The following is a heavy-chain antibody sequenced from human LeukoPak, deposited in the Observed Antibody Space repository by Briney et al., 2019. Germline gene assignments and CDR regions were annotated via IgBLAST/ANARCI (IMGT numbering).Heavy chain of an antibody. V-gene: IGHV1-2*02. D-gene: IGHD3-22*01. Sequence: ASVKVSCKASGYTFTGYYMHWVRQAPGQGLEWMGWINPNSGGTNYAQKFQGRVTMTRDTSISTAHMELSRLRSDDTAVYYCARNWGYYDSSGYSGLSYYYYYMDVWGKGTTVTVS. CDR3: ARNWGYYDSSGYSGLSYYYYYMDV. J-gene: IGHJ6*03. CDR2: INPNSGGT. CDR1: GYTFTGYY.